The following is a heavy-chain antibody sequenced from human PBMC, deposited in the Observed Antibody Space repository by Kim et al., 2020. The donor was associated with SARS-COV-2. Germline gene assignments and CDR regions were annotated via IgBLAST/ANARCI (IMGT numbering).Heavy chain of an antibody. V-gene: IGHV4-34*01. CDR1: GGSFSGYY. J-gene: IGHJ4*01. CDR2: INHSGST. Sequence: SETLSLTCAVYGGSFSGYYWSWIRQPPGKGLEWIGEINHSGSTNYNPSLKSRVTISVDTSKNQFSLKLSSVTAADTAVYYCARVAAVAGTGGSGGCDYWG. CDR3: ARVAAVAGTGGSGGCDY. D-gene: IGHD6-19*01.